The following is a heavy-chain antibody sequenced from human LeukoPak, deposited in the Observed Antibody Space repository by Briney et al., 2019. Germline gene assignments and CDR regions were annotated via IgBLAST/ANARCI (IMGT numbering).Heavy chain of an antibody. CDR1: GYTFTGYY. J-gene: IGHJ4*02. CDR3: ARGLYDGSGYYYYVNDY. CDR2: INPNSGGT. V-gene: IGHV1-2*02. Sequence: ASVKVSCKASGYTFTGYYMHWVRQAPGQGLEWMGWINPNSGGTNYAQKFQGRVTMTRDTSISTAYMELSRLRSDDTAVYYCARGLYDGSGYYYYVNDYWGQGTLVTVSS. D-gene: IGHD3-22*01.